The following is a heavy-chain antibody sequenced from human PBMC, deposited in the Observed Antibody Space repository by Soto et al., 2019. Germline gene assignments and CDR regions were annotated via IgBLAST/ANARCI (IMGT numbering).Heavy chain of an antibody. Sequence: EVQLLESGGGLVQPGGSLRLSCAASGFTFSRSDMSWVRQTPGKGLEWVSAINGGRAFYGDSVEGRFTVSRDNSKNTLYLQMNSLRVEDTAIYYCVTHGWDLWGQGTLVTVSS. CDR2: INGGRA. J-gene: IGHJ5*02. D-gene: IGHD6-19*01. CDR3: VTHGWDL. CDR1: GFTFSRSD. V-gene: IGHV3-23*01.